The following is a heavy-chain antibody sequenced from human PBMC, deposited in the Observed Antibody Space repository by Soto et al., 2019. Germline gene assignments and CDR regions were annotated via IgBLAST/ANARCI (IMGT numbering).Heavy chain of an antibody. CDR1: GGSISRSSYY. J-gene: IGHJ6*03. CDR3: ASEYCSRTSCYVNDYYYYYMDV. CDR2: IYYSGST. V-gene: IGHV4-39*01. D-gene: IGHD2-2*01. Sequence: QLQLQESGPGLVKPSETLSLTCTVSGGSISRSSYYWGWIRQPPGKGLEWIGSIYYSGSTYYNPSLKSRVTISVDTSKNQFSLKLSSVTAADTAVYYCASEYCSRTSCYVNDYYYYYMDVWGKVTTVTVSS.